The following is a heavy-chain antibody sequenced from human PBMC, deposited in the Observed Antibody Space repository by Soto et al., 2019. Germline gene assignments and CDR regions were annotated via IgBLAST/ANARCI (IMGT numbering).Heavy chain of an antibody. CDR3: ARDRDYDFWSGYFVDISSWSRPPYFDY. CDR2: ISGSGVST. Sequence: PGGSLRLSCAASGFTFSSYAMSWVRQAPGKGLEWVSAISGSGVSTYYADSVKGRFTISRDNAKNSLYLQMNSLRAEDTAVYYCARDRDYDFWSGYFVDISSWSRPPYFDYWGQGTLVTVSS. V-gene: IGHV3-23*01. CDR1: GFTFSSYA. J-gene: IGHJ4*02. D-gene: IGHD3-3*01.